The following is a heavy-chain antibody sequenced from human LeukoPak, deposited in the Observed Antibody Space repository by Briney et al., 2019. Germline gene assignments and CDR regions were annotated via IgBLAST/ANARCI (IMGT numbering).Heavy chain of an antibody. D-gene: IGHD6-19*01. Sequence: ASVKVSCKASGYPFSGYYMHWVRQAPGQGLEWMGWINPNSGGTNYAQKFQGRVTMTRDTSISTAYMELSRLRSDDTAVYYCAREIAVAGTGGNWNDRGWFDPWGQGTLVTVSS. CDR1: GYPFSGYY. CDR2: INPNSGGT. CDR3: AREIAVAGTGGNWNDRGWFDP. V-gene: IGHV1-2*02. J-gene: IGHJ5*02.